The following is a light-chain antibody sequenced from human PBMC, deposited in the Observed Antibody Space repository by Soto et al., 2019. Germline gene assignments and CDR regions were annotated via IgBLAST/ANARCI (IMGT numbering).Light chain of an antibody. CDR3: RQYVSYPVT. CDR2: KAS. V-gene: IGKV1-5*03. J-gene: IGKJ4*01. CDR1: QSISNS. Sequence: DIQMTQSPSTLSASVGDRVTITCRASQSISNSLAWYQQKPGKAPNLLIYKASSLESGVPSRFSGSGSGTEFTITISSLQPGDFATYYCRQYVSYPVTFGGGTKVEMK.